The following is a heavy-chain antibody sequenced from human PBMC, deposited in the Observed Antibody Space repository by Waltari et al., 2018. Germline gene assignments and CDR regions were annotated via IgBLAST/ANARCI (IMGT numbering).Heavy chain of an antibody. V-gene: IGHV3-30*18. CDR3: AKGEWFAFDI. J-gene: IGHJ3*02. CDR1: GVSCGNSA. D-gene: IGHD2-8*01. CDR2: ISYDGGNK. Sequence: QAQWVESGGGVVEPGRSLRPPCAASGVSCGNSAMNWVRQAPGKGLEWVAVISYDGGNKYYEDSVKGRFTISRDNYRDTVFLQMSSVRPEETAVYYCAKGEWFAFDIWGQGTLVTVSS.